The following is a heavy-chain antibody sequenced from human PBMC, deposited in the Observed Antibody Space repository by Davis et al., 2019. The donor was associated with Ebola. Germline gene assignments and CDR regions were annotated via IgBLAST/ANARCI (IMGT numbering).Heavy chain of an antibody. CDR3: TRGRGGSSWEVY. Sequence: GESLKISCVASGFKFDTYVMGWVRQAPGKGLEWVAVIYRGGNTYYADSVKGRFTISRDNSKDTLELQMNSLRAEDTAVYYCTRGRGGSSWEVYWGQGTLVTVSS. CDR2: IYRGGNT. V-gene: IGHV3-23*03. CDR1: GFKFDTYV. J-gene: IGHJ4*02. D-gene: IGHD6-13*01.